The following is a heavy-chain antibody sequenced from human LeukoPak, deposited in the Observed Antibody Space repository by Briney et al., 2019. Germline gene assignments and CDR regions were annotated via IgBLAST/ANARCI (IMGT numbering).Heavy chain of an antibody. CDR3: ARWNVAAVGFDY. CDR1: EFTFSSYS. D-gene: IGHD6-13*01. Sequence: GGSLRLSCAASEFTFSSYSMSWVRQAPGKGLEWVSYISSSGNTIYYADSVKGRFTISRDNAKNSLHLQMNSLRAGDTAVYYCARWNVAAVGFDYWGQGALVPVSS. CDR2: ISSSGNTI. V-gene: IGHV3-48*04. J-gene: IGHJ4*02.